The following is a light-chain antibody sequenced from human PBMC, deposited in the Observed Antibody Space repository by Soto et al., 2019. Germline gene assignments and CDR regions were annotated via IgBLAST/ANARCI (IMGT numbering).Light chain of an antibody. V-gene: IGLV2-8*01. CDR2: EVN. CDR1: SSDVGGYPY. Sequence: QSALTQPPSSSGSPGQSVTISCTGTSSDVGGYPYVSWYQQHPGKVPKLMVYEVNKRPSGVPDRFSGSKSGNTASLTVSGLQAEDEADYYCTSYAGGNNVFGTGTKVTVL. J-gene: IGLJ1*01. CDR3: TSYAGGNNV.